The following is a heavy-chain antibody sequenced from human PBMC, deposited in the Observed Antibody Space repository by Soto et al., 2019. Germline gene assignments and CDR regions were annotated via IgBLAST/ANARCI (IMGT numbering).Heavy chain of an antibody. J-gene: IGHJ4*02. CDR3: AFYTSGAHVYFDH. CDR2: IYNSGST. CDR1: GGSISSGGYY. V-gene: IGHV4-31*03. Sequence: QVQLQESGPGLVKPSQTLSLTCTVSGGSISSGGYYWTWIRQHPGKGLEWIGYIYNSGSTYYNPSLKRRAAISVDTSENQFSLRLRAVTAADTALYYCAFYTSGAHVYFDHWGQGTLVTVSS. D-gene: IGHD3-22*01.